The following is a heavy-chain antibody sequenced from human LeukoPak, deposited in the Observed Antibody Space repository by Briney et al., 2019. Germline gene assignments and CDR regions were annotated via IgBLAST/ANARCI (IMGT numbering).Heavy chain of an antibody. D-gene: IGHD6-19*01. V-gene: IGHV4-30-2*01. CDR1: GGSISSGGYY. CDR3: ARPFHSSGWYYFDY. J-gene: IGHJ4*02. Sequence: SETLSLTCTVSGGSISSGGYYWSWIRQPPGKGLEYIGYIYHSGSAYYNPSLKSRVTISVDRSKNQFSLKLSSVTAADTAVYYCARPFHSSGWYYFDYWGQGTLVTVSS. CDR2: IYHSGSA.